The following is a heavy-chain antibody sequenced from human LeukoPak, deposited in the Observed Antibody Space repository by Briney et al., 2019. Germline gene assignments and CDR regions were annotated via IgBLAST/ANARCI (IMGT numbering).Heavy chain of an antibody. D-gene: IGHD6-13*01. J-gene: IGHJ4*02. CDR3: AKDFSSSWYLFDY. Sequence: GRSLRLSCAASGFTFSSYGMHWVRQAPGKGLEGVAVISYDGSNKYYADSVKGRFTISRDNSKNTLYLQMNSLRAEDTAVYYCAKDFSSSWYLFDYWGQGTLVTVSS. CDR1: GFTFSSYG. CDR2: ISYDGSNK. V-gene: IGHV3-30*18.